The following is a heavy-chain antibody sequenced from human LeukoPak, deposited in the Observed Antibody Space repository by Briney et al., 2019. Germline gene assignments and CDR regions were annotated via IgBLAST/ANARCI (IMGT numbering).Heavy chain of an antibody. CDR3: AREVQLLWYYYYMDV. D-gene: IGHD2-2*01. CDR1: GFTFSSYW. Sequence: PGGSLRLSXAASGFTFSSYWMSWVRQAPGKGLEWVANIKQDGSEKYYVDSVKGRFTISRDNAKNSLYLQMNSLRAEDTAVYYCAREVQLLWYYYYMDVWGKGTTVTVSS. J-gene: IGHJ6*03. CDR2: IKQDGSEK. V-gene: IGHV3-7*01.